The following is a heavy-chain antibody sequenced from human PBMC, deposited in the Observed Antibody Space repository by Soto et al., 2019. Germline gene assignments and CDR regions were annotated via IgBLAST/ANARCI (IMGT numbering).Heavy chain of an antibody. Sequence: GGSLILSCAASGFTFSSYIMNWVRTAPGKGLEWVSSISSSSSYIYYADSVKGRFTISRDNAKNSLYLQMNSLRAEDTAVDYFARDQLYSNAISASPLNAFDVSGQGTMVTGS. CDR2: ISSSSSYI. CDR1: GFTFSSYI. D-gene: IGHD2-8*01. J-gene: IGHJ3*01. V-gene: IGHV3-21*01. CDR3: ARDQLYSNAISASPLNAFDV.